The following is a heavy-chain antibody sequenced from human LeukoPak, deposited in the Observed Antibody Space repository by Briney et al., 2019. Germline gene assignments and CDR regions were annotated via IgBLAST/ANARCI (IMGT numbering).Heavy chain of an antibody. CDR1: GFTFSSYG. J-gene: IGHJ4*02. CDR2: IWYDGSNK. CDR3: ARDQYYYPGVYDYVWGSYRSYYFDY. V-gene: IGHV3-33*01. D-gene: IGHD3-16*02. Sequence: GRSLRLSCAASGFTFSSYGMHWVRQAPGKGLEWVAVIWYDGSNKYYADSVKGRFTISRDNSKNTLYLQMNRLRAEDTAVYYCARDQYYYPGVYDYVWGSYRSYYFDYWGQGTLVTVSS.